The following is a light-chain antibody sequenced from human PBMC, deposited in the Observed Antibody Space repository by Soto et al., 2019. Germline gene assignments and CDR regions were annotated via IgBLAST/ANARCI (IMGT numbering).Light chain of an antibody. CDR3: QQRSHWPPIT. V-gene: IGKV3-11*01. CDR1: QSVSSY. J-gene: IGKJ5*01. Sequence: EIVLTQSPATLSLSPGERATLSFMASQSVSSYLAWYQQEPGQAPRLLIYDASNRATGIPARFSGSGSGTDFTLTISSLEPEDFAVYYCQQRSHWPPITFGQGTRLEIK. CDR2: DAS.